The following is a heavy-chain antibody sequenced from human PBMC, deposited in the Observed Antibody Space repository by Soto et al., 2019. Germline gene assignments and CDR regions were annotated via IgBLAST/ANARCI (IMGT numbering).Heavy chain of an antibody. V-gene: IGHV3-23*01. CDR1: GFTFSSFA. CDR2: ISGNATST. Sequence: VQLSESGGGLVQPGGSRTLSCAAPGFTFSSFAMNWVRQAPGKGREWVAVISGNATSTYYADPVKGRFTISRDNSKNTMYLQMNSLRAEDTAVYYCAKKAGIISRYGLDVWGQGTTVTVSS. J-gene: IGHJ6*02. CDR3: AKKAGIISRYGLDV.